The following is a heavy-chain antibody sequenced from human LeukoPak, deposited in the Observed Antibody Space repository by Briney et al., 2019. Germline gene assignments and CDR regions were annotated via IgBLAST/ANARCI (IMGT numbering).Heavy chain of an antibody. CDR2: ISGSGTST. D-gene: IGHD3-22*01. CDR3: AKNVAYYDSSGYFRPPEDY. V-gene: IGHV3-23*01. Sequence: SGGTLRLSCAASGFTFSSYGMNWVRQAPGKGLEWVSTISGSGTSTYYADSVKGRFTISRDNSKNTLYLQMNSLRAEDTAVYYCAKNVAYYDSSGYFRPPEDYWGQGTLVTVSS. J-gene: IGHJ4*02. CDR1: GFTFSSYG.